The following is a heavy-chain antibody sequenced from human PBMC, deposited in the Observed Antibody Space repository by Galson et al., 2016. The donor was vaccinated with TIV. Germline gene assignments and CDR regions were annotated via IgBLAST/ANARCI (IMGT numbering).Heavy chain of an antibody. Sequence: GAEVKKTGEALKIACRGWGYYVRGYDIGLVRKVAGKGREWMGIGYPGNFHTVYSPSFEGQVTISADKSTRTAYLQWSSLKASDTAMYYCARHDSSAFSNWYFNLWGLVTLGTLSS. CDR1: GYYVRGYD. D-gene: IGHD3-22*01. CDR3: ARHDSSAFSNWYFNL. J-gene: IGHJ2*01. CDR2: GYPGNFHT. V-gene: IGHV5-51*01.